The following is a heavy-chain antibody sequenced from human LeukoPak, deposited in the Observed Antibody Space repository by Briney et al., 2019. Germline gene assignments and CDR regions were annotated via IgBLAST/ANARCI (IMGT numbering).Heavy chain of an antibody. CDR1: GYTFTSYA. Sequence: AASVKVSCKASGYTFTSYAMHWVRQAPGQRLEWMGWINAGNGNTKYSQKFQGRVTITRDTSASTAYMELSSLRSEDTAVYYCARDSWIDDSSGYYYPSHFDYWGQGTLVTVSS. V-gene: IGHV1-3*01. J-gene: IGHJ4*02. CDR2: INAGNGNT. D-gene: IGHD3-22*01. CDR3: ARDSWIDDSSGYYYPSHFDY.